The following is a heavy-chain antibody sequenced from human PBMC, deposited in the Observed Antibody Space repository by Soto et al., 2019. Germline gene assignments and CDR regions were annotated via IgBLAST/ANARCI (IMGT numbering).Heavy chain of an antibody. CDR1: GFTFSSYA. CDR2: ISYDGSNK. CDR3: ARDSARYGDYGYYYYGMDV. Sequence: GGSLRLSCAASGFTFSSYAMHWVRQAPGKGLEWVAVISYDGSNKYYADSVKGRFTISRDNSKNTLYLQMNSLRAEDTAVYYCARDSARYGDYGYYYYGMDVWGQGTTVTVSS. J-gene: IGHJ6*02. D-gene: IGHD4-17*01. V-gene: IGHV3-30-3*01.